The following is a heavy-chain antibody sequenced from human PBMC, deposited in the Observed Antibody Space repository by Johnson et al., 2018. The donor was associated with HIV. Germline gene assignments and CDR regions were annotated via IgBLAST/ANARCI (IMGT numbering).Heavy chain of an antibody. D-gene: IGHD5-18*01. V-gene: IGHV3-23*04. J-gene: IGHJ3*01. CDR1: EFTFSSYS. Sequence: MLLVESGGGLVQPGGSLRLSCAASEFTFSSYSMNWVRQAPGKGLEWVSGISGSGVSTYYADSVKGRFTISRDNSKNTLYLQMNSLRAEDTAVYYCARDGRDLVTRGGFDVWGPGTVVTVSS. CDR3: ARDGRDLVTRGGFDV. CDR2: ISGSGVST.